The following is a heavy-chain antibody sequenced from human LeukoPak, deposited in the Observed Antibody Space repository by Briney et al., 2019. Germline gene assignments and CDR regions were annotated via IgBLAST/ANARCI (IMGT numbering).Heavy chain of an antibody. J-gene: IGHJ3*02. CDR1: GGSISGYY. V-gene: IGHV4-59*08. CDR3: ARQRAVGYDAFDI. Sequence: SETLSLTCTVSGGSISGYYWSWIRQPPGRGLEWIGYIYYSGSTNYTPSLKSRVTISVDTSKNQFSLRLNSVTAADTAVYYCARQRAVGYDAFDIWGQGTMVTVSS. CDR2: IYYSGST. D-gene: IGHD1-26*01.